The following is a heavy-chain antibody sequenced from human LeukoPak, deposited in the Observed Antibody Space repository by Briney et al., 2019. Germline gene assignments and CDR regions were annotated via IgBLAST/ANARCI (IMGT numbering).Heavy chain of an antibody. J-gene: IGHJ4*02. CDR3: ATNGVLRYFDWLPYYYFDY. CDR1: GFTFSSYA. D-gene: IGHD3-9*01. Sequence: GGSLRLSCAASGFTFSSYAMGWVRQAPGKGLEWVSAICGSGGSTYYADSVKGRFTISRDNSKNTLYLQMNSLRAEDTAVYYCATNGVLRYFDWLPYYYFDYWGQGTLVTVSS. CDR2: ICGSGGST. V-gene: IGHV3-23*01.